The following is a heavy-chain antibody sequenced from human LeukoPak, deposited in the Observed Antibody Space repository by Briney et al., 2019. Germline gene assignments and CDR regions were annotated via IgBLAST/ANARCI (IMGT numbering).Heavy chain of an antibody. CDR3: AKGGRWELVFDY. Sequence: GGSLRLSCAASGFTFSSYAMSWVRQAPGKGLEWVSAISGSGGSTYYADSVKGRFTISRDNSKNTLYLQMNSLRAEDTAVYYSAKGGRWELVFDYWGQGTLVTVSS. D-gene: IGHD1-26*01. V-gene: IGHV3-23*01. J-gene: IGHJ4*02. CDR2: ISGSGGST. CDR1: GFTFSSYA.